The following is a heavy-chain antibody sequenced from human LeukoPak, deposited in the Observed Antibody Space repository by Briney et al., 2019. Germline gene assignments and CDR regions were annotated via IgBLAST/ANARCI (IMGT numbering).Heavy chain of an antibody. J-gene: IGHJ3*02. CDR1: GYTFTSYG. CDR2: ISAYNGNT. Sequence: ASVKVSCKASGYTFTSYGISWVRQAPGQGLEWMGWISAYNGNTNYAQKLQGRVTMTTDTSTSTAYMELRSLRSDDTAVYYCARDGVNTRWGSSGAFDIWGQGTMVTVSS. V-gene: IGHV1-18*01. D-gene: IGHD3-16*01. CDR3: ARDGVNTRWGSSGAFDI.